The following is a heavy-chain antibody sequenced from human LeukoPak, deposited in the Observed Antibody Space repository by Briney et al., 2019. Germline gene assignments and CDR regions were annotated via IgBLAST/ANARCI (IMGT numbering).Heavy chain of an antibody. CDR3: ASGVFYDSSGYQN. CDR1: GGSISSYY. J-gene: IGHJ4*02. CDR2: IYYSGST. V-gene: IGHV4-59*01. Sequence: SETLSLTCTVSGGSISSYYWSWIRQPPGKRLEWIGYIYYSGSTNYNPSLKSRVTISVDTSKNQFSLKLSSVTAADTAVYYCASGVFYDSSGYQNWGQGTLVTVSS. D-gene: IGHD3-22*01.